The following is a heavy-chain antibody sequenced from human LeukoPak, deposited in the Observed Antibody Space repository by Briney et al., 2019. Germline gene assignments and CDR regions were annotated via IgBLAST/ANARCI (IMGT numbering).Heavy chain of an antibody. D-gene: IGHD3-3*01. CDR3: ARGADFRSTYDAFDI. V-gene: IGHV1-2*02. J-gene: IGHJ3*02. Sequence: GASVKVSCKASGGTFSSYAISWVRQAPGQGLEWMGWINPNSGGTNYAQKFQGRVTMTRDTSISTAYMDLSRLRSDDTAVYYCARGADFRSTYDAFDIWGQGTMVTVSS. CDR2: INPNSGGT. CDR1: GGTFSSYA.